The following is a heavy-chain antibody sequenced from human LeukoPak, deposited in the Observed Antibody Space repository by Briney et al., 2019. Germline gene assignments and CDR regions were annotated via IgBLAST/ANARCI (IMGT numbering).Heavy chain of an antibody. V-gene: IGHV3-9*01. Sequence: GGSLRLSCAASGFTFDDYAMHWVRQAPGRGLEWVSGISWNSGSIGYVASVKGRFTTSRDNAKNSLYLQMNSLRAEDTALYYCARELTTFDYWGQGTLVTVSS. J-gene: IGHJ4*02. D-gene: IGHD1-26*01. CDR2: ISWNSGSI. CDR3: ARELTTFDY. CDR1: GFTFDDYA.